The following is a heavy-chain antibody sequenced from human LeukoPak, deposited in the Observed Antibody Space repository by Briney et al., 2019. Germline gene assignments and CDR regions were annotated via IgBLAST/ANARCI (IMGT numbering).Heavy chain of an antibody. D-gene: IGHD3-10*01. CDR3: ARLDYGSGSYCDY. Sequence: SETLSLTFTVSGGSISSYYWSWIRQPPGKGLEWIGYMYYSGSTNYNPSLKSRVTRSVDTSKNQFSLKLSSVTAADTAVYYCARLDYGSGSYCDYWGQGTLVTVSS. CDR1: GGSISSYY. V-gene: IGHV4-59*01. J-gene: IGHJ4*02. CDR2: MYYSGST.